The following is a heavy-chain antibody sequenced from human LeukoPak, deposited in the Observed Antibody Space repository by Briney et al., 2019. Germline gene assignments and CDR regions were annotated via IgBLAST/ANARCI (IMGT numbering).Heavy chain of an antibody. J-gene: IGHJ4*02. Sequence: SETLSLTCTVSGGSISSYHWSWIRQPPGKGLEYIGCFYRSGSTNYNPSLKSRVTTSVDTSKNEFSLRLNSVTAADTAVYYCASTQQWLAFDYWGQGILVTVSS. CDR2: FYRSGST. CDR3: ASTQQWLAFDY. V-gene: IGHV4-59*01. D-gene: IGHD6-19*01. CDR1: GGSISSYH.